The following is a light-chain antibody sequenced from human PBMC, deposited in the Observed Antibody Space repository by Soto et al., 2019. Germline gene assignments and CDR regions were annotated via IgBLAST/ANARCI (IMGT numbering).Light chain of an antibody. CDR2: EVT. CDR3: NSYTTLSNRV. V-gene: IGLV2-14*01. Sequence: SALTQRASVSGSPGQSITISCTGTSSDIGAYNYVSWYQQHPGKAPKLLIYEVTNRPSGVSDRFSGSKSGNTASLTISGLQAEDEANYYCNSYTTLSNRVFGTGTKVTVL. J-gene: IGLJ1*01. CDR1: SSDIGAYNY.